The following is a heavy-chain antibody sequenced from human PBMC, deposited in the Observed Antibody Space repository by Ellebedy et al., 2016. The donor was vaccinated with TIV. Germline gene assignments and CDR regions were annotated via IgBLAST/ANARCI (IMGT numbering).Heavy chain of an antibody. J-gene: IGHJ4*02. Sequence: SETLSLTCTVSGYSISSGYYWSWIRQSPGKGLEWIGYMSSTGRTNYNPSLKSRVTMSVDTSNNQFSLKLSSVTAADTAVYYCASQWIQLWAYFDYWGQGTLVTVSS. CDR1: GYSISSGYY. CDR2: MSSTGRT. D-gene: IGHD5-18*01. V-gene: IGHV4-61*01. CDR3: ASQWIQLWAYFDY.